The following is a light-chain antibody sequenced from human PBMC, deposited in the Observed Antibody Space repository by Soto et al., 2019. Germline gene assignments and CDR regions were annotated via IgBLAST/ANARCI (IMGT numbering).Light chain of an antibody. CDR2: EVS. Sequence: QSALTQPPSASGSPGQSVTISCTGTSSDVGGYNYVSWYQHHPGKAPKLIIYEVSKRPSGVPDRFSGSKSGNTASLTVSGLQAEDEADYYCSSHAGSNGYVFGTGTKVTVL. CDR3: SSHAGSNGYV. J-gene: IGLJ1*01. CDR1: SSDVGGYNY. V-gene: IGLV2-8*01.